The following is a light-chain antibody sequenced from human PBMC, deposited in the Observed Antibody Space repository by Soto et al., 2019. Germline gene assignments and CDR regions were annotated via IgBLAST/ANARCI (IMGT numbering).Light chain of an antibody. CDR3: AAWDASLNGVI. CDR1: SSNIGTYT. J-gene: IGLJ2*01. CDR2: SNN. Sequence: QSVLTQPPSASGTPGQRVTISCSGSSSNIGTYTVNWYQQVPGTTPKLLIYSNNPRPSGVPDRFSGSKSGTSASLAISGLQSEDEADYYCAAWDASLNGVIFGGGTTLTVL. V-gene: IGLV1-44*01.